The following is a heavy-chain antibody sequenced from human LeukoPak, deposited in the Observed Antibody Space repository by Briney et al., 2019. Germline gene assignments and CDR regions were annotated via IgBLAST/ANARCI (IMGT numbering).Heavy chain of an antibody. Sequence: GGSLGLSCAASGFTFSSYSMNWVRQAPGKGLEWVSSISSSSIYIYYADSVKGRFTISRDNAKNSLYLQMNSLRAEDTAVYYCARDLVRGVRSDWGQGTLVTVSS. D-gene: IGHD3-10*01. CDR2: ISSSSIYI. J-gene: IGHJ4*02. CDR3: ARDLVRGVRSD. CDR1: GFTFSSYS. V-gene: IGHV3-21*01.